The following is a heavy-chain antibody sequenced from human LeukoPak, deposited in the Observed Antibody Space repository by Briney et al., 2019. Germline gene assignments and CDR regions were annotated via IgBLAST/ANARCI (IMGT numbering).Heavy chain of an antibody. J-gene: IGHJ4*02. CDR3: ARAYSGSSGVFDY. V-gene: IGHV4-59*08. D-gene: IGHD3-10*01. CDR1: GGPITNYY. Sequence: SETLSLTCTVSGGPITNYYWSWIRQPPGKGLEWIGYIYYTGTTNYNPSLKSRVTISVDTSKNQFSLKLSSVIAADTAVYYCARAYSGSSGVFDYWGQGTLVTVSS. CDR2: IYYTGTT.